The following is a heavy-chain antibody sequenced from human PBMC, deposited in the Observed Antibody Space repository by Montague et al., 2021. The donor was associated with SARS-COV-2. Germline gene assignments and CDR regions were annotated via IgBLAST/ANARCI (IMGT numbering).Heavy chain of an antibody. D-gene: IGHD2-21*01. Sequence: SETLSLTCTVSGGSFSSYHWSWIRQPPGKGLEWIGYIKHSGSTNYNPSLKSRVTISVDTSKNQFSLKLTSVTAADTAVYYCARERRSDLTIVVVVAVTAYAFDYWGRGAQVTVSS. CDR2: IKHSGST. CDR1: GGSFSSYH. J-gene: IGHJ4*02. V-gene: IGHV4-59*12. CDR3: ARERRSDLTIVVVVAVTAYAFDY.